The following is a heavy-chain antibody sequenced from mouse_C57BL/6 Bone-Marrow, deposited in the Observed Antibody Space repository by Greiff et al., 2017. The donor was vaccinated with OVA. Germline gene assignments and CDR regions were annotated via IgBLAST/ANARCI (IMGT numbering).Heavy chain of an antibody. CDR3: ARSSYY. V-gene: IGHV1-54*01. D-gene: IGHD6-1*01. CDR1: GYAFTNYL. J-gene: IGHJ2*01. Sequence: VQLQQSGAELVRPGPSVKVSCKASGYAFTNYLIEWVKQRPGQGLEWIGVINPGSGGTNYNEKFKGKATLTADKSSSTAYMQLSSLTSEDSAVYFCARSSYYWGQGTTLTVSS. CDR2: INPGSGGT.